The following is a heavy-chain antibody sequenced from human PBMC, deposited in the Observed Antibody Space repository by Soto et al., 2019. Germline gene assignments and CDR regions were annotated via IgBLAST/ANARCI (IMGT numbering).Heavy chain of an antibody. V-gene: IGHV1-2*02. CDR3: AREASSVISLDY. Sequence: ASVKVSCKASGYIFTAYSMHWVRQAPGQGLEWVGWFNPNSGDTIYAQKFQGRVTLTRDTSISAAYMELYSLRSDDTAVYYCAREASSVISLDYWGQGTLVTVSS. CDR1: GYIFTAYS. CDR2: FNPNSGDT. D-gene: IGHD2-21*01. J-gene: IGHJ4*02.